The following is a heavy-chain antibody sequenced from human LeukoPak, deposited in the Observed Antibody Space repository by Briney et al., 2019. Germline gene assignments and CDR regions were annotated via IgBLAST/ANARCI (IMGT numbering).Heavy chain of an antibody. CDR2: INHSGST. CDR1: GGSFSGYY. J-gene: IGHJ4*02. V-gene: IGHV4-34*01. D-gene: IGHD6-19*01. Sequence: SETLSLTCAVYGGSFSGYYWSWIRQPPGKGLEWIGEINHSGSTNYNPSLKSRVTISVDTSKNQVSLKLSSVTAADTAVYYCARGSSSGWNPFAYWGQGTLVTVSS. CDR3: ARGSSSGWNPFAY.